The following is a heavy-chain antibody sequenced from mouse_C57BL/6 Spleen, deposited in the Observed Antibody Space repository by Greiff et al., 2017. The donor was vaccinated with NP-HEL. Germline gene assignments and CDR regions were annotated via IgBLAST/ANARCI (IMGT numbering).Heavy chain of an antibody. J-gene: IGHJ4*01. CDR3: ARPYYKNAMDY. CDR1: GYTFTSYG. Sequence: QVQLQQSGAELARPGASVKLSCKASGYTFTSYGISWVKQRTGQGLEWIGEIYPRSGNTYYNEKFKGKATLTADKSSSQAYMELRSLTSEDSAVYFCARPYYKNAMDYWGQGTSVTVSS. CDR2: IYPRSGNT. V-gene: IGHV1-81*01. D-gene: IGHD1-1*01.